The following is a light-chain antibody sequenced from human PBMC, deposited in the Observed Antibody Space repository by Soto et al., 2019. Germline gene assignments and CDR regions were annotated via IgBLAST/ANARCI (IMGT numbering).Light chain of an antibody. V-gene: IGLV1-36*01. CDR1: SSNIENNP. CDR2: YDD. CDR3: ASWDDSLNGVV. J-gene: IGLJ2*01. Sequence: QSVLTQPPSVSEAPRQRVTISCSGSSSNIENNPVHWYQQLPGKAPKLLIYYDDLVPSGVSDRFSGSKSGTSASLAISGLQSEDEGDYYCASWDDSLNGVVFGGGTKLTVL.